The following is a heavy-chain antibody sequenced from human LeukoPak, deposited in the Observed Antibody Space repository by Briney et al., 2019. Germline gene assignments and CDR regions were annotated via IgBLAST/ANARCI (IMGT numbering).Heavy chain of an antibody. CDR3: ARDQDSSGSLDY. D-gene: IGHD3-22*01. Sequence: GGSLRLSCAASGFTFSSYSMNWVRQAPGKGLEWVSYISSGSSTIYYADSVRGRFTISRDNAKNSLYLQMNSLRAEDTAVYYCARDQDSSGSLDYWGQGTLVTVSS. J-gene: IGHJ4*02. CDR1: GFTFSSYS. V-gene: IGHV3-48*01. CDR2: ISSGSSTI.